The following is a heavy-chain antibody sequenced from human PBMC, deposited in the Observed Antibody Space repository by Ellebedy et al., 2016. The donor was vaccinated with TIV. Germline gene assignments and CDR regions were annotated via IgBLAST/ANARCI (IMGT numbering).Heavy chain of an antibody. CDR3: ARGDYGDSFDY. CDR2: MNPNSGNT. J-gene: IGHJ4*02. Sequence: AASVKVSCKASGYTFTSSDVNWVRQATGQGLEWMGWMNPNSGNTGYAQKFQGRVTITRNTSISTAYMELSSLRSEDTAVYYCARGDYGDSFDYWGQGTLVTVSS. D-gene: IGHD4-17*01. CDR1: GYTFTSSD. V-gene: IGHV1-8*03.